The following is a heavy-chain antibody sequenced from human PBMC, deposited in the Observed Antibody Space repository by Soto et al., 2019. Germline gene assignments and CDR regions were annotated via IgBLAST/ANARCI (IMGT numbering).Heavy chain of an antibody. D-gene: IGHD2-21*02. Sequence: PSETLSLTCTVSGGSISGYYWSWIRQPPGKGPEWIGNVYYSGGAKYNPSVKRRVSISVDTSKNQFSLNLSSVTAADTAVYYCTRDGDGRMTTNPYYYYGMDVWGPGITVTVSS. CDR2: VYYSGGA. CDR3: TRDGDGRMTTNPYYYYGMDV. V-gene: IGHV4-59*01. J-gene: IGHJ6*02. CDR1: GGSISGYY.